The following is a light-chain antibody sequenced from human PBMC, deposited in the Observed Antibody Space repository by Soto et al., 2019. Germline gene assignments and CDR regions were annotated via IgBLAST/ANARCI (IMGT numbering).Light chain of an antibody. Sequence: DIQMTQSTSTLSASAGDRVTITCRASQSINSYFNWYQQKPGKAANLLIYSRLSLVSGGPSRVSGSGSGTDYTLSICSLQPEEFATYFSQQTCRRPLTFCQGTQVDIK. CDR1: QSINSY. J-gene: IGKJ1*01. CDR3: QQTCRRPLT. CDR2: SRL. V-gene: IGKV1-39*01.